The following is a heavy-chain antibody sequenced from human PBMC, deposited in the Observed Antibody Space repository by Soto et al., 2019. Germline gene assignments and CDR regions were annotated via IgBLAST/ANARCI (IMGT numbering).Heavy chain of an antibody. J-gene: IGHJ5*02. CDR3: ARRNDWFDP. D-gene: IGHD1-1*01. V-gene: IGHV5-10-1*01. Sequence: EVQMVQSGAEVKKPGESLRSYCKGPGYNFTSYWISWVRQMPGKGLEWMGRFDPSDSYTHYSPSFQGHITFSADKSISTAYLQRSSLKASDTAMYYCARRNDWFDPWGQGTLVTVSS. CDR1: GYNFTSYW. CDR2: FDPSDSYT.